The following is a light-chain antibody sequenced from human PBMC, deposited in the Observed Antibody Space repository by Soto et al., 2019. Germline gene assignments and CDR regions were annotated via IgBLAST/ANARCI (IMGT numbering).Light chain of an antibody. J-gene: IGKJ3*01. Sequence: DIQMTQSPSSLSASLGDRVTITCRASQDISNYLAWYQQRPWKVPKLLIYAAFTLQSDVPSRFSGSGSGTAFTLTSSSLLPEDVATYYCQNLDSAAFTFGPGTKVDIK. CDR2: AAF. V-gene: IGKV1-27*01. CDR1: QDISNY. CDR3: QNLDSAAFT.